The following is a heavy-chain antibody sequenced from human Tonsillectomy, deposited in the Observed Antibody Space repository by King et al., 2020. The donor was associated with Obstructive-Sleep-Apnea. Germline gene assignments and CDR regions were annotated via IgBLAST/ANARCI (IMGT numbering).Heavy chain of an antibody. J-gene: IGHJ2*01. D-gene: IGHD4-23*01. CDR1: GFTFSDSA. CDR3: AGLTVTHGGLPL. Sequence: VQLVESGGGVVQPGRSLRLSCAGSGFTFSDSALHWVRQAPGKGLEWVAGISQDGTKKEYGDSVRGRFSISRDSPEKMGFLELNSLRDDDTALYYCAGLTVTHGGLPLWGRGTPVTVSS. CDR2: ISQDGTKK. V-gene: IGHV3-30*04.